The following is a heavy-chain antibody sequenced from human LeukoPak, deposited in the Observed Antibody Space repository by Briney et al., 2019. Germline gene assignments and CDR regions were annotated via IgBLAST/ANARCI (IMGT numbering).Heavy chain of an antibody. J-gene: IGHJ3*02. V-gene: IGHV4-34*01. CDR3: ARGHGTVAFDI. Sequence: SETLSLTCAVYGGSFSGYYWSWIRQPPGKGLEWIGEINHSGSTNYNPSLKSRVTISVDTSKNQFSLKLSSVTAADTAVYYCARGHGTVAFDIWGQGTMVTVSS. CDR2: INHSGST. D-gene: IGHD4-11*01. CDR1: GGSFSGYY.